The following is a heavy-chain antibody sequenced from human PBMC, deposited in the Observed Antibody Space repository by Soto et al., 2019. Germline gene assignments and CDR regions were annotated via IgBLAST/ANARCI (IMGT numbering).Heavy chain of an antibody. CDR1: GFTFSMYW. V-gene: IGHV3-74*01. J-gene: IGHJ4*02. Sequence: GGSLRLSCAASGFTFSMYWMHWVRQVPAKGQERVSRSNDDYSHTNYENSVNHRFIISSDNAKNTLYPQMIDFRAEETAVYYCTRGHQSPATGTGALWGQGTLVTVSS. D-gene: IGHD1-1*01. CDR2: SNDDYSHT. CDR3: TRGHQSPATGTGAL.